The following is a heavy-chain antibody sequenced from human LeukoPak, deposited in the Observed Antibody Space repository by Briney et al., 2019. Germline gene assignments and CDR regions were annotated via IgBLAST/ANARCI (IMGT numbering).Heavy chain of an antibody. CDR2: IYTSGST. D-gene: IGHD3-9*01. CDR1: GGSISSGSYY. J-gene: IGHJ4*02. CDR3: ARTRAGTALRYFSIPYYFDY. Sequence: SQTLSLTCTVSGGSISSGSYYWSWIRQPAGKGLEWIGRIYTSGSTNYNPSLKSRVTISVDTSKSQFSLKLSSVTAADTAVYYCARTRAGTALRYFSIPYYFDYWGQGTLVTVSS. V-gene: IGHV4-61*02.